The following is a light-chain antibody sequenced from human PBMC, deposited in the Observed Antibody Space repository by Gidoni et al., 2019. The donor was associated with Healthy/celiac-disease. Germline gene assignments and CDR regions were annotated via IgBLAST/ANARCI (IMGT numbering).Light chain of an antibody. V-gene: IGLV3-1*01. CDR3: QAWDSSPGV. CDR2: QDS. J-gene: IGLJ2*01. CDR1: KLGDKY. Sequence: SYELNQPPTESVSPGQTTSITRSEDKLGDKYACWYQQTPGQSPVLVIYQDSKRPSGIPERFSGSNSGNTATLPISGTQAMDEADYYCQAWDSSPGVFGGGTTLTVL.